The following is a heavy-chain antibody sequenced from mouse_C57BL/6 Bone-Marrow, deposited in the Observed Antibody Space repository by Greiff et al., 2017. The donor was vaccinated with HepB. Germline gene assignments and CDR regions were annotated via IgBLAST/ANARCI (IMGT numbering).Heavy chain of an antibody. J-gene: IGHJ2*01. V-gene: IGHV1-15*01. Sequence: QVQLKQSGAELVRPGASVTLSCKASGYTFTDYEMHWVKQTPVHGLEWIGAIDPETGGTAYNQKFKGKAILTADKSSSTAYMELRSLTSEDSAVYYCTRALITTVVAEDFDYWGQGTTLTVSS. CDR3: TRALITTVVAEDFDY. CDR2: IDPETGGT. CDR1: GYTFTDYE. D-gene: IGHD1-1*01.